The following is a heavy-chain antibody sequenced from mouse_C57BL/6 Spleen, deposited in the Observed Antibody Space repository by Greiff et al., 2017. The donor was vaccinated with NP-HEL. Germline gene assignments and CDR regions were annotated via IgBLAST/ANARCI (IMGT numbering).Heavy chain of an antibody. CDR3: ARDGSSYWYFDV. J-gene: IGHJ1*03. CDR1: GFTFSDYY. D-gene: IGHD1-1*01. V-gene: IGHV5-16*01. CDR2: INYDGSSS. Sequence: EVNLVESEGGLVQPGSSMKLSCTASGFTFSDYYMAWVRQVPEKGLEWVANINYDGSSSYYLDSLKSRFIISRDNAKNILYLQMSSLKSEDTATYYCARDGSSYWYFDVWGTGTTVTVSS.